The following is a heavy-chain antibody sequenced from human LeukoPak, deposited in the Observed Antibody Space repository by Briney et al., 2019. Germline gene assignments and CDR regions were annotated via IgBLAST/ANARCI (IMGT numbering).Heavy chain of an antibody. CDR2: ISGSGGRT. Sequence: GGSLRLSCGDSTYNFSDYGMHWVRQAPARGLEWVSSISGSGGRTYYADSVKGRFTISRDNSKNTLYLQMNSLRAEDTAVYYWAKPARTDAFDIWGQGTMVTVSS. CDR1: TYNFSDYG. V-gene: IGHV3-23*01. J-gene: IGHJ3*02. CDR3: AKPARTDAFDI. D-gene: IGHD1-14*01.